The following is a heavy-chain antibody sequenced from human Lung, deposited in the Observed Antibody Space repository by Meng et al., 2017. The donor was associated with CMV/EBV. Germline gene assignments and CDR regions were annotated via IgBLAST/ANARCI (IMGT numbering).Heavy chain of an antibody. D-gene: IGHD3-22*01. CDR3: ARSHYDSSGYPIDY. J-gene: IGHJ4*03. V-gene: IGHV6-1*01. CDR2: TYYRSKWYN. CDR1: GDRVSSNSGA. Sequence: CALPGDRVSSNSGAWTWIRQSPSRRLEWPGRTYYRSKWYNDYAVPVKSRITIDPDTSKNQLSLQLNSVTPKDTYVYYSARSHYDSSGYPIDYWXQGTLVTVSS.